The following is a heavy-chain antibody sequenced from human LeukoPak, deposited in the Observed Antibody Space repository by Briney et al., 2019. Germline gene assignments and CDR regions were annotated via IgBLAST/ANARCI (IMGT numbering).Heavy chain of an antibody. CDR2: IYYSGNT. D-gene: IGHD3-22*01. CDR3: ARDRFDGRSGYYYHYYYYMDV. Sequence: SETLSLTCTVSGGSIISSSYYWGWIRQPPGKGLEWIGSIYYSGNTDYNPSLKSRVTISVETSKNQFSLKLSSVTAADTAVYYCARDRFDGRSGYYYHYYYYMDVWGKGTTVTVSS. J-gene: IGHJ6*03. V-gene: IGHV4-39*07. CDR1: GGSIISSSYY.